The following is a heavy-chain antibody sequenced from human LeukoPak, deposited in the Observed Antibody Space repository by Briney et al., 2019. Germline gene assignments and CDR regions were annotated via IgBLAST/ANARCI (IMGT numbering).Heavy chain of an antibody. D-gene: IGHD2-15*01. Sequence: DSVKGRFTISRDNSKTTLYLQMNSLRAEDTAVYYCAKVKVVVAPNFDYWGQGTLVTVSS. V-gene: IGHV3-23*01. CDR3: AKVKVVVAPNFDY. J-gene: IGHJ4*02.